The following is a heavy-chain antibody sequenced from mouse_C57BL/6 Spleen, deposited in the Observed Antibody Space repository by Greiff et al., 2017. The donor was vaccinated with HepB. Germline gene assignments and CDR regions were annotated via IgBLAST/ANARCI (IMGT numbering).Heavy chain of an antibody. V-gene: IGHV1-63*01. CDR2: IYPGGGYT. CDR1: GYTFTNYW. J-gene: IGHJ4*01. Sequence: VQLQQSGAELVRPGTSVKMSCKASGYTFTNYWIGWAKQRPGHGLEWIGDIYPGGGYTNYNEKFKGKATLTADKSSSTAYMQFSSLTSEDSAIYYCAREVTTGYYAMDYWGQGTSVTVSS. D-gene: IGHD2-2*01. CDR3: AREVTTGYYAMDY.